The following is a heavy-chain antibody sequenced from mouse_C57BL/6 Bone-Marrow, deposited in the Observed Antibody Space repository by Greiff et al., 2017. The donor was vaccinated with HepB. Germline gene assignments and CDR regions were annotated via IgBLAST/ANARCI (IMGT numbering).Heavy chain of an antibody. CDR3: ASRPHSNYSFYAMDY. CDR1: GFSLTIYG. V-gene: IGHV2-2*01. Sequence: QVQLQQSGPGLVQPSQSLSITCTVPGFSLTIYGVHWVRQSPGKGLEWLGVIWSGGSPDYNAAFISRLSISKNNSKSQVFFKMNSLQADDTAIYYCASRPHSNYSFYAMDYWGQGTSVTVSS. CDR2: IWSGGSP. J-gene: IGHJ4*01. D-gene: IGHD2-12*01.